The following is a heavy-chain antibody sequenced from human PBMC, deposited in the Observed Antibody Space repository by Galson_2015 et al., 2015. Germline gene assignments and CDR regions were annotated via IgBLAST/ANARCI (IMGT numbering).Heavy chain of an antibody. J-gene: IGHJ3*02. CDR1: GGPIYNYY. V-gene: IGHV4-59*01. CDR2: IYDNGDT. Sequence: SETLSLTCTVSGGPIYNYYWSWIRQPPGKGLEWIGYIYDNGDTNYNPSLKSRVTISEDTSKNQFSLILSSVTAADTAVYYCARGGDAFDIWGQGTMVTVSS. CDR3: ARGGDAFDI. D-gene: IGHD3-16*01.